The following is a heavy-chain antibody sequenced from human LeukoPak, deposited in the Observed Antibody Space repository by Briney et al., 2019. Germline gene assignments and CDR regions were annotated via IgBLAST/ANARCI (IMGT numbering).Heavy chain of an antibody. CDR1: GFTFSSYG. D-gene: IGHD3-16*02. Sequence: GRSPRLSCAASGFTFSSYGMHWVRQAPGKGLEWVAVISYDGSNKYYADSVKGRFTISRDNSKNTLYLQMNSLRAEDTAVYYCAKGSVGGSYRPVDYWGQGTLVTVSS. CDR3: AKGSVGGSYRPVDY. J-gene: IGHJ4*02. V-gene: IGHV3-30*18. CDR2: ISYDGSNK.